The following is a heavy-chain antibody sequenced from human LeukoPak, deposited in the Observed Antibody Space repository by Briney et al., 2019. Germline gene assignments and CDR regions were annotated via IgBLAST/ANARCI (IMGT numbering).Heavy chain of an antibody. CDR1: GFTFSSYS. CDR2: ISSSSSYI. J-gene: IGHJ3*02. D-gene: IGHD6-6*01. CDR3: AREYSSSSGDAFDI. V-gene: IGHV3-21*01. Sequence: GGSLRLSCAASGFTFSSYSMNWVRQAPGKGLEGVASISSSSSYIYYADSVKGRFTISRDNAKNSLYLQMNSLRAEDTAVYYCAREYSSSSGDAFDIWGQGTMVTVSS.